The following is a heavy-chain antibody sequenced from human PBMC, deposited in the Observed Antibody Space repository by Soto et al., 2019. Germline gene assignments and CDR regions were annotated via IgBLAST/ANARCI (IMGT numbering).Heavy chain of an antibody. Sequence: QVQLVQSGAEVKKPGSSVKVSCKASGGTFSSYAISWVRQAPGQGLEWMGGIIPIFGTANYAQKFQGRVTITADKSTSTAYMELSSLRSEDTAVYYCARGPIDTGAWGFLVHGMDVWGQGTTVTVSS. J-gene: IGHJ6*02. D-gene: IGHD3-3*01. CDR1: GGTFSSYA. V-gene: IGHV1-69*06. CDR3: ARGPIDTGAWGFLVHGMDV. CDR2: IIPIFGTA.